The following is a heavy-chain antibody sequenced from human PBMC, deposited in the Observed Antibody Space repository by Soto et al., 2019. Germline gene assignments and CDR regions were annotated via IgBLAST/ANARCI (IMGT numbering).Heavy chain of an antibody. CDR1: GGSISSGGYY. D-gene: IGHD4-17*01. J-gene: IGHJ5*02. V-gene: IGHV4-31*03. Sequence: TSETLSLTCTVSGGSISSGGYYWSWIRQHPGKGLEWIGYIYYSGSTYYNPSLKSRVTISVDTSKNQFSLKLSSVTAADTAVYYCARAGRTDDYGDYENWFDPWGQGTLVTVSS. CDR2: IYYSGST. CDR3: ARAGRTDDYGDYENWFDP.